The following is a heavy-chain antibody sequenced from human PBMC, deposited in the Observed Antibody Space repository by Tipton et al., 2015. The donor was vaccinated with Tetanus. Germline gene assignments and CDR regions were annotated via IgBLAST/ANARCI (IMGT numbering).Heavy chain of an antibody. V-gene: IGHV1-18*01. Sequence: QLVQSGAEVKKPGASVKVSCKASGYTFTSYGISWVRQAPGQGLEWMGWISAYNGNTNYAQKLRGRVTMTTDTSTSTAYMGLRSLRSDDTAVYYCARDGSGYDILTGYYNFDYWGQGTLVTVSS. J-gene: IGHJ4*02. CDR1: GYTFTSYG. D-gene: IGHD3-9*01. CDR2: ISAYNGNT. CDR3: ARDGSGYDILTGYYNFDY.